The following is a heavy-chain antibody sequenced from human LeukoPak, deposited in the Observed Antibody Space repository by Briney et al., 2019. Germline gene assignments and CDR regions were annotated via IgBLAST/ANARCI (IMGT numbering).Heavy chain of an antibody. Sequence: SGGSLRLSCAASRFTFSNYGVNWVRQAPGKGLEWVSSIYSAGATHYAESVKGRFTISRDNSKNTLYLQMNSLRAEDMAVYYCARIEWERLGRAFDIWGQGTMVTVSS. V-gene: IGHV3-53*01. J-gene: IGHJ3*02. D-gene: IGHD1-26*01. CDR3: ARIEWERLGRAFDI. CDR1: RFTFSNYG. CDR2: IYSAGAT.